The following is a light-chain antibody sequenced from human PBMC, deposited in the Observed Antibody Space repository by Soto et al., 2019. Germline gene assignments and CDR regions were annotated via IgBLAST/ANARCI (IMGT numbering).Light chain of an antibody. CDR2: AAS. Sequence: DIQMTQSPSSLSASVGDRVTITCRASQSISSYLNWYQQKPGKAPKLLIYAASSLQSGVPSRFSGSGSGTDFTLTISSLQPEDFATYYCQQSYSTPRTFGQGDHGGYQ. CDR1: QSISSY. V-gene: IGKV1-39*01. CDR3: QQSYSTPRT. J-gene: IGKJ1*01.